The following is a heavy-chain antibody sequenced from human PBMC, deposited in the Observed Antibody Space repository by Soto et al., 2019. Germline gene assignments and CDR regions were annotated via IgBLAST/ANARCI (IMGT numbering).Heavy chain of an antibody. D-gene: IGHD3-10*01. CDR1: GYSFTSYW. J-gene: IGHJ6*02. CDR2: IYPGDSDT. Sequence: GESLKISCKGSGYSFTSYWIGWVRQMPGKGLEWMGIIYPGDSDTRYSPSFQGQVTISADKSISTAYLQWSSLKASDTAMYYCARSLIIPDYYYYYGMDVWGQGTTVTVSS. CDR3: ARSLIIPDYYYYYGMDV. V-gene: IGHV5-51*01.